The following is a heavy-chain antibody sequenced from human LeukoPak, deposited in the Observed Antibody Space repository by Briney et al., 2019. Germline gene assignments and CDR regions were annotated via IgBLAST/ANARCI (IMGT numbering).Heavy chain of an antibody. J-gene: IGHJ4*02. D-gene: IGHD5-18*01. CDR3: ARGKYSYGQFDY. Sequence: GASVKVSCKASGGTFSSYAISWVRQAPGQGLEWMGGIIPIFGTANYAQKFQGRVTITADESTSTAYMELSSLRSEDTAVYYCARGKYSYGQFDYWGQGTLVTVSS. V-gene: IGHV1-69*13. CDR1: GGTFSSYA. CDR2: IIPIFGTA.